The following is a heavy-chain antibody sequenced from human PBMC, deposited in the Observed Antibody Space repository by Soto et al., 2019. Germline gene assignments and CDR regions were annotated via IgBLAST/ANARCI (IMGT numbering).Heavy chain of an antibody. CDR2: IIPLFGTT. J-gene: IGHJ5*02. CDR1: GGTFSSYG. CDR3: ARAHGSSWYNWFDP. V-gene: IGHV1-69*13. Sequence: GASVKVSCKAYGGTFSSYGISWVRRAPGQGLEWMGGIIPLFGTTNFAHKFKGRVTITADESTSTVYMELSSLRFEDTAIYYCARAHGSSWYNWFDPWGQGTLVTVS. D-gene: IGHD6-19*01.